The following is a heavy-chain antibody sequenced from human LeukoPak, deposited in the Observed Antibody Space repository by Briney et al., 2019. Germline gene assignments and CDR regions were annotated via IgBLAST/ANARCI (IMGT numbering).Heavy chain of an antibody. CDR2: ISGYNGHT. V-gene: IGHV1-18*01. CDR1: GYTFTSYD. Sequence: ASVKVSCKASGYTFTSYDINWVRQAPGQGLEWMGWISGYNGHTKYAQKFQGRVTMTTDTSTSTAYMELRSLTSDDTAVFYCARGLPPRRNYDSSGYYSYYFDYWGQGTLVTVSS. D-gene: IGHD3-22*01. J-gene: IGHJ4*02. CDR3: ARGLPPRRNYDSSGYYSYYFDY.